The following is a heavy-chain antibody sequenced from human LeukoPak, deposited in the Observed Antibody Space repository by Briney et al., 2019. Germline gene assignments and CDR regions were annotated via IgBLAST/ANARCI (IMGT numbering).Heavy chain of an antibody. CDR2: ISSSSSYI. V-gene: IGHV3-21*01. CDR3: ARGELGYCSGGSCHTGGY. Sequence: KPGGSLRPSCAASGFTFSSYAMSWVRQAPGKGLEWVSSISSSSSYIYYADSVKGRFTISRDNAKNSLYLQMNSLRAEDTAVYYCARGELGYCSGGSCHTGGYWGQGTLVTVSS. D-gene: IGHD2-15*01. J-gene: IGHJ4*02. CDR1: GFTFSSYA.